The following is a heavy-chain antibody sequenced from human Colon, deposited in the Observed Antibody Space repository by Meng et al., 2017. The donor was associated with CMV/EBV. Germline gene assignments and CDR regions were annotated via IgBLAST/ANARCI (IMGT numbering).Heavy chain of an antibody. Sequence: GESLKISCAASGFTFSSYGMLWVRQAPGKRLEWVAFIRYDGSNKYYADSVKGRFTISRDNSKNTLYLQMNSLRAEDTAVYYCAGRYDFWSGYYGYYYGMDVWGQGTTVTVSS. CDR1: GFTFSSYG. CDR2: IRYDGSNK. J-gene: IGHJ6*02. CDR3: AGRYDFWSGYYGYYYGMDV. V-gene: IGHV3-30*02. D-gene: IGHD3-3*01.